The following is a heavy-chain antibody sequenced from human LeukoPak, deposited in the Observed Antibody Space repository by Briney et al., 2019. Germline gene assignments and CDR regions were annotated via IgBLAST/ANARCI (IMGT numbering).Heavy chain of an antibody. CDR2: INHSGTT. V-gene: IGHV4-34*01. Sequence: PSETLSLTCAVYGGSFSGYYWSWIRQPPGKGLEWIGEINHSGTTYYNPSLKSRVTISVDTSKNQFSLKLSSVTAADTAVYYCARLAEQWLVQDYWGQGTLVTVSS. CDR1: GGSFSGYY. J-gene: IGHJ4*02. CDR3: ARLAEQWLVQDY. D-gene: IGHD6-19*01.